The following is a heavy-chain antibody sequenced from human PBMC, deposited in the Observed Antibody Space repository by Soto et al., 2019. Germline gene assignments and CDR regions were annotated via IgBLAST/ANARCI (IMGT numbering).Heavy chain of an antibody. CDR3: ALYGRSKPNYYYYGMDV. V-gene: IGHV3-7*05. D-gene: IGHD3-10*01. CDR1: GFTFSSYW. J-gene: IGHJ6*02. CDR2: IKQDGSEK. Sequence: EVQLVESGGGLVQPGGSLRLSCAASGFTFSSYWMSWVRQAPGKGLEWVANIKQDGSEKYYVDSVKGRFTISRDNAKNSLYLQMNSLRAEDTAVYYCALYGRSKPNYYYYGMDVWGQGTTVTVSS.